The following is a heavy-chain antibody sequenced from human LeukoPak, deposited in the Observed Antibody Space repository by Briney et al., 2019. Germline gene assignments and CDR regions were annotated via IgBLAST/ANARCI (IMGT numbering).Heavy chain of an antibody. CDR1: GASFSDSY. Sequence: PSETLSLTCAVYGASFSDSYWSWIRQSPEKGLEWIGEINNSGSTSYDPSLSSRVIMSVDRSKNQFSLRLTSVTAADTAVYYCARGRYGPRLGNWGQGTLATVSS. V-gene: IGHV4-34*01. CDR3: ARGRYGPRLGN. J-gene: IGHJ4*02. CDR2: INNSGST. D-gene: IGHD3-16*01.